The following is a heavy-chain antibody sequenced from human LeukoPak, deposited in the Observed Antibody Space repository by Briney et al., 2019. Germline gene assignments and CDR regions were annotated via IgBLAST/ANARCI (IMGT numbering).Heavy chain of an antibody. D-gene: IGHD3-3*01. V-gene: IGHV3-21*01. CDR2: ISSSSSYI. CDR1: GFTFSSCS. J-gene: IGHJ3*02. Sequence: PGGSLRLSCAASGFTFSSCSMNWVRQAPGKGLEWVSSISSSSSYIYYADSVKGRFTISRDNDKNSLYLQMNSLRAEDTAVYYCARNFPPTGRSGYWTPRDAFDIWGQGTMVTVPS. CDR3: ARNFPPTGRSGYWTPRDAFDI.